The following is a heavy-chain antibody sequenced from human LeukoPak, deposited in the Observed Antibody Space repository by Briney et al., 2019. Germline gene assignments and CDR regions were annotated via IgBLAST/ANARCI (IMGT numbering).Heavy chain of an antibody. CDR2: VGIAADT. Sequence: GGSLRLSCAASGFTFSDHAMHWVRQAPGKGLEWVSAVGIAADTFYPGSVKGRFTISRENAKDSLYLQMNSLRVEDTAVYYCVRQKKSHGNFDYWGQGTLVTVSS. CDR1: GFTFSDHA. J-gene: IGHJ4*02. D-gene: IGHD1-26*01. V-gene: IGHV3-13*01. CDR3: VRQKKSHGNFDY.